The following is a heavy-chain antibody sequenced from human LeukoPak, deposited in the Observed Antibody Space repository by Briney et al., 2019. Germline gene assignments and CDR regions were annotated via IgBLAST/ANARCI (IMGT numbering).Heavy chain of an antibody. V-gene: IGHV4-34*01. CDR2: INHSGST. Sequence: SETLSLTCAVYGGSFSGYYWSWIRQPPGKGLEWIGEINHSGSTNYNPSLKSRVTISVDTSKNQLSLKLSSVTAADTAVYYCASLGYCSGGSCYPGWFDPWGQGTLVTVSS. J-gene: IGHJ5*02. D-gene: IGHD2-15*01. CDR3: ASLGYCSGGSCYPGWFDP. CDR1: GGSFSGYY.